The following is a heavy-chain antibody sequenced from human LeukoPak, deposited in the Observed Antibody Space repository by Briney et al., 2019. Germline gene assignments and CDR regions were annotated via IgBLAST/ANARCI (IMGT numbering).Heavy chain of an antibody. Sequence: PGGSLRLSCAASGFSLRDYSMDWVRQAPGKGLEWVSSISSSSRYTFYVDSVKGRFTISRDNAKNSLYLQMNSLRVEDTAVYYCARDRGYFDFWGQGTLVTVSS. J-gene: IGHJ4*02. CDR2: ISSSSRYT. CDR1: GFSLRDYS. CDR3: ARDRGYFDF. V-gene: IGHV3-21*01.